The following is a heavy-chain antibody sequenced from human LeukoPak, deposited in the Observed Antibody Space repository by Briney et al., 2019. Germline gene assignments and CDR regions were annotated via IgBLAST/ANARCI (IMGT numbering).Heavy chain of an antibody. J-gene: IGHJ5*02. Sequence: SETLSLTCTVSGGSISSYYWSWIRQPPGKGLEWIGYIYYSGSTNYNPSLKSRVTISVDTSKNQFSLKLSSVTAADTAVYYCARVLYYDFWSGYFNWFDPWGQGTLVTVSS. CDR2: IYYSGST. V-gene: IGHV4-59*01. D-gene: IGHD3-3*01. CDR3: ARVLYYDFWSGYFNWFDP. CDR1: GGSISSYY.